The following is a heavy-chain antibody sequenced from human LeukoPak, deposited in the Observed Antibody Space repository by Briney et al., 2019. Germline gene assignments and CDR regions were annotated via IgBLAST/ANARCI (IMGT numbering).Heavy chain of an antibody. CDR3: ARKTPGIWYVDY. D-gene: IGHD2-15*01. V-gene: IGHV3-21*01. CDR2: ISSSSAYI. J-gene: IGHJ4*02. CDR1: EFTFSSYN. Sequence: GGSLRLSCAASEFTFSSYNMNWVRQAPGKGLEWVSSISSSSAYIYYADSVKGRFTISRDNAKNSLYLQMNSLRAEDTAVYYCARKTPGIWYVDYWGQGTLVTVSS.